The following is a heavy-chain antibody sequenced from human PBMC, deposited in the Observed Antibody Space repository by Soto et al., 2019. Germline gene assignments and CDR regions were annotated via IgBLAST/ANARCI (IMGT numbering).Heavy chain of an antibody. CDR1: GFTFSSYG. CDR2: ISYDGSNK. D-gene: IGHD6-6*01. CDR3: AKAFGTIWSSSFYYYYGMDV. Sequence: PGGSLRLSCAASGFTFSSYGMHWVRQAPGKGLEWVAVISYDGSNKYYADSVKGRFTISRDNSKNTLYLQMNSLRAEDTAVYYCAKAFGTIWSSSFYYYYGMDVWGQGTTVTVSS. V-gene: IGHV3-30*18. J-gene: IGHJ6*02.